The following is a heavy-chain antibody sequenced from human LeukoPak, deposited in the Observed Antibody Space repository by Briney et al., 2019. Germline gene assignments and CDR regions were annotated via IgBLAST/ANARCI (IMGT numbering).Heavy chain of an antibody. J-gene: IGHJ4*02. CDR2: ISGTGYTT. D-gene: IGHD3-16*01. CDR1: DFTFYDYA. CDR3: ARGSSHVITFGGQGDYLDY. Sequence: GGSLRLSCTASDFTFYDYAINWVRQSPGKGLEWVSAISGTGYTTYYADSVKGRFTISRDNSKNTLLLQMKGLRPEDTAVYYCARGSSHVITFGGQGDYLDYWGQGALVTVSS. V-gene: IGHV3-23*01.